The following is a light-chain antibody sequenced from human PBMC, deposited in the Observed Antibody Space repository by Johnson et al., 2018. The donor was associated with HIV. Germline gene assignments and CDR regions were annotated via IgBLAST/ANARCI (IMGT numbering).Light chain of an antibody. Sequence: QSMLTQPPSVSAAPGQKVTISCSGSSSNIGNNYVSWYQQLPRTAPKLLIYDNNKRPSGTPDRFSGSQSGTSATLGITGLQTGDEADYYCGTWDSRLRSGFFGAGTKVTVL. CDR2: DNN. CDR1: SSNIGNNY. CDR3: GTWDSRLRSGF. V-gene: IGLV1-51*01. J-gene: IGLJ1*01.